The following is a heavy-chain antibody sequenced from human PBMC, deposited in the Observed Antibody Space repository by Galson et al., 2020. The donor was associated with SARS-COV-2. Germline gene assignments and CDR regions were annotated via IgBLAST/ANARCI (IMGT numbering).Heavy chain of an antibody. D-gene: IGHD3-22*01. J-gene: IGHJ4*02. CDR1: GGSFSGYY. Sequence: SQASETLSLTCAVYGGSFSGYYWGWIRQPPGKGLEWIGEINPTGSIHYNPSLKSRVTISKDTSKNQFSLRLSSVTAADTAMYYCARGTRDVTMIVMIVTTASYCLDYWGQGSLVTVSS. CDR3: ARGTRDVTMIVMIVTTASYCLDY. V-gene: IGHV4-34*01. CDR2: INPTGSI.